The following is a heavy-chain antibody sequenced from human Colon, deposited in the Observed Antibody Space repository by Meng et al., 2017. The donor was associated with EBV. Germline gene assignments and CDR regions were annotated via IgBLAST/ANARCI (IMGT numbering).Heavy chain of an antibody. CDR2: IYHSGST. CDR1: GGSISNGGYS. V-gene: IGHV4-30-4*01. J-gene: IGHJ4*02. CDR3: AREENTSGWYYH. Sequence: QLQLRESGPDLLKPSQTLSPTCTVSGGSISNGGYSWSWIRQPPGKGLEWIGYIYHSGSTYFNPSLKSRSFMSVDTSKNQFSLSLNSVTAADTAVYYCAREENTSGWYYHWGQGTLVTVSS. D-gene: IGHD6-13*01.